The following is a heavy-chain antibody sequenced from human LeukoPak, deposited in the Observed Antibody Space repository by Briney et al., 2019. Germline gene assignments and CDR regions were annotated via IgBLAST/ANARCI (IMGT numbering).Heavy chain of an antibody. J-gene: IGHJ5*02. CDR2: CYTSGSI. D-gene: IGHD5-24*01. V-gene: IGHV4-4*07. CDR3: ARDLGDGYNRDWFDP. Sequence: SETLSLTCSVSGASISRYYWNWIRQPAGKRLEWIGCCYTSGSIYYNPSLRSRVTISLDKSKNQFFLRLSSVTAADTAVYYCARDLGDGYNRDWFDPWGQGTLVTVSS. CDR1: GASISRYY.